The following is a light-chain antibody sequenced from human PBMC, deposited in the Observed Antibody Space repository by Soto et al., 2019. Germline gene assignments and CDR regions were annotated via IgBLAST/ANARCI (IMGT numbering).Light chain of an antibody. CDR2: GAS. CDR1: QSVSSSY. Sequence: EIVLTQSPGTLSLSPGERATLSCRASQSVSSSYLAWYQQKPGQAPRLLLYGASSRATGIPDRFSGSGSGTDLTLPISSLEPEDFAVYYCQQYGSSPFGQGTRLEIK. CDR3: QQYGSSP. J-gene: IGKJ5*01. V-gene: IGKV3-20*01.